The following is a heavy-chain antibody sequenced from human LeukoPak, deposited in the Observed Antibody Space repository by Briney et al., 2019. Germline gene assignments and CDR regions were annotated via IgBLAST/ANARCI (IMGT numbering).Heavy chain of an antibody. V-gene: IGHV4-4*07. Sequence: SETLSLTCTVSGGSLSSFYWSCITQPAGKGLECIGRIYTSGSTDYNPSLKSRVTMSVDTSKNQFSLKLSSVTAADTAVYYCARDPSPNYYDSSGYSDYWGQGTLVTVSS. J-gene: IGHJ4*02. D-gene: IGHD3-22*01. CDR3: ARDPSPNYYDSSGYSDY. CDR2: IYTSGST. CDR1: GGSLSSFY.